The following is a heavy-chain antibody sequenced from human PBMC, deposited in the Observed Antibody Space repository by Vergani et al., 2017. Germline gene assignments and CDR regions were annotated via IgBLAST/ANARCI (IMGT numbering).Heavy chain of an antibody. CDR3: ARERRQHVAGTYYFDY. CDR1: GGTFSSYA. Sequence: QVQLVQSGAEVKKPGSSVKVSCKASGGTFSSYAISWVRQAPGQGLEWMGGIIPIFGTANYAQKFQGRVTSTADESTSTAYMELSSLRSEDTAVYYCARERRQHVAGTYYFDYWGQGTLVTVSS. V-gene: IGHV1-69*01. CDR2: IIPIFGTA. D-gene: IGHD6-19*01. J-gene: IGHJ4*02.